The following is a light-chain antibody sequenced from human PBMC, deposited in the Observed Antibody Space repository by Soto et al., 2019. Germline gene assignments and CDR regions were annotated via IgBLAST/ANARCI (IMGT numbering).Light chain of an antibody. Sequence: QSALTQPPSVSGAPGQRVTSSCTGSSSNIGAGYDVHWYQQRPGAAPKLLISANINRPSGVPDRFSGSKSGTSASLAITGLQADDEGDYYCQSYDRTLSARYVFGTGTKVTVL. CDR2: ANI. CDR1: SSNIGAGYD. CDR3: QSYDRTLSARYV. J-gene: IGLJ1*01. V-gene: IGLV1-40*01.